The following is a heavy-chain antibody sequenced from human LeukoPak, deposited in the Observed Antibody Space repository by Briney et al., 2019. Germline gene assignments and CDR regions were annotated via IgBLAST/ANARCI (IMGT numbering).Heavy chain of an antibody. CDR1: GFTFSSFS. CDR3: ARDGDYANFDY. D-gene: IGHD4-17*01. Sequence: SGGSLRFSCAASGFTFSSFSMTWVRQAPGKGLEWVSSISSSSSYIYYADSVKGRFTISRDDAKNSLYLQMNSLRAEDTAVYYCARDGDYANFDYWGQGTLVTVSS. J-gene: IGHJ4*02. V-gene: IGHV3-21*01. CDR2: ISSSSSYI.